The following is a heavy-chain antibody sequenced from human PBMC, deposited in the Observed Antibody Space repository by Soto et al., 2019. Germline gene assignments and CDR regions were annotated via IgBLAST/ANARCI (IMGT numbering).Heavy chain of an antibody. D-gene: IGHD3-9*01. CDR2: ISGGVGGT. V-gene: IGHV3-23*01. J-gene: IGHJ4*02. Sequence: EVQLLESGGGLVQPGGSLRLSCSVSGFTFSNYAMTWFRQAPGKGLEWVSSISGGVGGTHYADSMKGRFTISRDNSKNTLHLEMNRLRADDTAVYYCAKGWQEDILTAYPAFDSWAQVTLVTVSS. CDR3: AKGWQEDILTAYPAFDS. CDR1: GFTFSNYA.